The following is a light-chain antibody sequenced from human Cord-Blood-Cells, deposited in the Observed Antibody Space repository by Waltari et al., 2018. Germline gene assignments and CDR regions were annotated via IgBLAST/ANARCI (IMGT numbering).Light chain of an antibody. CDR1: SSAVGGYNY. Sequence: QSALTQPRSVSGSPGQSVTIPCTGTSSAVGGYNYVSWYQQHPGKAPKLMIYDVSKRALWCPGRFSGSKSGNSATLTISGAQAEDESDYSCCSYAGRLVFGGGTKLTVL. CDR3: CSYAGRLV. CDR2: DVS. V-gene: IGLV2-11*01. J-gene: IGLJ3*02.